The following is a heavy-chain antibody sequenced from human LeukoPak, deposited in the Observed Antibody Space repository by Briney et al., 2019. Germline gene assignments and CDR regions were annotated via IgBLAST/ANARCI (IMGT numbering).Heavy chain of an antibody. CDR2: ISGSGGST. Sequence: PGGSLRLSCAASGFTFSSYAMSWVRQAPGKGLEWVSAISGSGGSTYYADSVKGRFTISRDNSKNTLYLQMNSLRAEDTAVYYCAKGEHCSGGSCPTFPEPHDAFDIWGQGTMVTVSS. D-gene: IGHD2-15*01. CDR1: GFTFSSYA. CDR3: AKGEHCSGGSCPTFPEPHDAFDI. V-gene: IGHV3-23*01. J-gene: IGHJ3*02.